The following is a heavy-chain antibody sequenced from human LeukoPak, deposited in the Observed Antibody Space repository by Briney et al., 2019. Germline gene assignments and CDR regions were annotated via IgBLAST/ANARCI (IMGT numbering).Heavy chain of an antibody. CDR2: ISSSSSYI. V-gene: IGHV3-21*03. D-gene: IGHD2-8*01. Sequence: GGSLRVSCAASGFTFCSYRMNWVRQTPGERLQRVSSISSSSSYIYYAESVKGRFTISRDNAQKSLYLQMKNTRAEGTTVYFTAIERGTVTVYLGYWGQGTLVT. CDR3: AIERGTVTVYLGY. CDR1: GFTFCSYR. J-gene: IGHJ4*02.